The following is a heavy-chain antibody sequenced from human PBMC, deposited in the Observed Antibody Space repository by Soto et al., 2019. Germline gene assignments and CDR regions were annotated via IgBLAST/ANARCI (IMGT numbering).Heavy chain of an antibody. V-gene: IGHV3-53*01. CDR3: ARARGGLSVVTATYFDY. Sequence: EVQLVESGGGLIQPGGSLRLSCAASGFTVSSNYMTWVRQAPGKGLEWVSLIYSGGSTYYANSVKGRFTISRDNSKNTLYLQMNGLRAEDTAVYYCARARGGLSVVTATYFDYWGQGTLVTVSS. CDR1: GFTVSSNY. J-gene: IGHJ4*02. CDR2: IYSGGST. D-gene: IGHD2-21*02.